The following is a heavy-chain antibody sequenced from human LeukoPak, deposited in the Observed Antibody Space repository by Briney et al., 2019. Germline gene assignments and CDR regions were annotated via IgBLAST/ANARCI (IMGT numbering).Heavy chain of an antibody. V-gene: IGHV4-34*01. CDR2: INHSGST. CDR1: GGSFSGYY. J-gene: IGHJ3*02. CDR3: AAAAGAFDI. Sequence: PSETLSLTCAVYGGSFSGYYWSWIRQPPGKGLEWIGEINHSGSTNYNPSLKSRVTTSVDTSKNQFSLKLSSVTAADTAVYYCAAAAGAFDIWGQGTMVTVSS. D-gene: IGHD6-13*01.